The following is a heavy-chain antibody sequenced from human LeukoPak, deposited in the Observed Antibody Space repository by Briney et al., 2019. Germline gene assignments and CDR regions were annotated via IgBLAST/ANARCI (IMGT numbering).Heavy chain of an antibody. CDR1: GFTFSSYE. CDR3: ARVAEAAAFDY. D-gene: IGHD6-13*01. CDR2: ISSSGRYT. Sequence: GGSLRLSCAASGFTFSSYEMNWVRQAPGKGLEWVSSISSSGRYTYYSDSVKGRFTISRDNAKNSLYLQMNSLRAEDTAVYYCARVAEAAAFDYWGQGTLVTVSS. J-gene: IGHJ4*02. V-gene: IGHV3-21*01.